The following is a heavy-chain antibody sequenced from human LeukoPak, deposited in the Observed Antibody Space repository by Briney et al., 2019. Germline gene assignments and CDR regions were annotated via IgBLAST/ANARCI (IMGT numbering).Heavy chain of an antibody. J-gene: IGHJ4*02. CDR3: AKVRPSEGVDYVWGGYRYPPCYFDY. CDR1: GFTFSSYG. V-gene: IGHV3-23*01. Sequence: GGSLRLSCAASGFTFSSYGMSWVRQAPGKGLEWVSAISGSGGSTYYADSVKGRFTISRDNSKNTLYLQMNSLRAEDTAVYYCAKVRPSEGVDYVWGGYRYPPCYFDYWGQGTLVTVSS. D-gene: IGHD3-16*02. CDR2: ISGSGGST.